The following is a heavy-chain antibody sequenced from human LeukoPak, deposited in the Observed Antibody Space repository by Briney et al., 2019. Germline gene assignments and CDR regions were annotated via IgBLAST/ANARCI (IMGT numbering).Heavy chain of an antibody. CDR3: AKQRRQDFDY. CDR1: GFTFSSYA. CDR2: ISDSGGST. V-gene: IGHV3-23*01. Sequence: GGPLRLSCAASGFTFSSYAMSWVRQAPGKGLEWVSAISDSGGSTYYADSVKGRFSISRDNSKNTLYLQVNSLRAEDTAVYYCAKQRRQDFDYWGQGTLVTVSS. J-gene: IGHJ4*02.